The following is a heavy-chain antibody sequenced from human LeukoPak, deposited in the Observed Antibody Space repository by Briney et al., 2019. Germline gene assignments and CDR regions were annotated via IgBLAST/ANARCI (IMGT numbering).Heavy chain of an antibody. Sequence: GRSLRLSCAASGFTFSSYGMHWVRQAPGRGLEWVAVIWYDGSNKYYPDSVQGRFTISRDNSKNTLYLQVNSLRAEDTAVYYCARDRSMSGWYIDLWGRGTLVTVSS. D-gene: IGHD2/OR15-2a*01. CDR2: IWYDGSNK. CDR3: ARDRSMSGWYIDL. J-gene: IGHJ2*01. CDR1: GFTFSSYG. V-gene: IGHV3-33*01.